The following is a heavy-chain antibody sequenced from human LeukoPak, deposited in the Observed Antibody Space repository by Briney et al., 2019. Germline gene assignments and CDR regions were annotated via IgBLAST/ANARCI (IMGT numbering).Heavy chain of an antibody. V-gene: IGHV5-51*01. Sequence: GESLKISCKGSGYSFTSYWIGWVRQMPGKGLEGMGIIYPGDSDTRYSPSFQGQVILSADKSIRTAYLQWSSLKASDTAMYYCARGGYVSWLDPWGQGTLVTVSS. D-gene: IGHD5-12*01. CDR3: ARGGYVSWLDP. J-gene: IGHJ5*02. CDR2: IYPGDSDT. CDR1: GYSFTSYW.